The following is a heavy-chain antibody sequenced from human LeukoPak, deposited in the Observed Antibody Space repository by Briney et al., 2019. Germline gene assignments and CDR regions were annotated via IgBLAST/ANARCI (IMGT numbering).Heavy chain of an antibody. CDR1: GGSISSSSYC. CDR3: ARGSDYYGSGTLDY. D-gene: IGHD3-10*01. J-gene: IGHJ4*02. CDR2: IYYSGST. V-gene: IGHV4-39*07. Sequence: SETLSLTCTVSGGSISSSSYCWGWIRQPPGKGLEWIGSIYYSGSTYYNPSLKSRVTISVDTSKNQFSLKLSSVTAADTAVYYCARGSDYYGSGTLDYWGQGTLVTVSS.